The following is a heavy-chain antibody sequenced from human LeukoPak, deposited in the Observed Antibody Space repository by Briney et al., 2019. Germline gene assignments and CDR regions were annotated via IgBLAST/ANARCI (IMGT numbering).Heavy chain of an antibody. CDR2: INHSGST. Sequence: SETLSLTCAVYGGSFSGYYWSWSRQPPGKGLEWIGEINHSGSTNYNPSLKSRVTISVDTSKNQFSLKLSTVTAADTAVYYCARMYSYGSYYYYGMDVWGQGTTVTVSS. V-gene: IGHV4-34*01. CDR3: ARMYSYGSYYYYGMDV. CDR1: GGSFSGYY. J-gene: IGHJ6*02. D-gene: IGHD5-18*01.